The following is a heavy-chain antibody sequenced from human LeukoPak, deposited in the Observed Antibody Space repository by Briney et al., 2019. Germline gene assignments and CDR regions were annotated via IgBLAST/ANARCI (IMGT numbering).Heavy chain of an antibody. D-gene: IGHD3-22*01. Sequence: GGSLRLSRAASGFTFGSYGMHWVRQAPGKGLEWVAFIRYDGSNKYYADSVKGRFTISRDNSKNTLYLQMNSLRAEDTAVYYCAKGAPIDSSGYYYPFDYWGQGTLVTVSS. CDR2: IRYDGSNK. CDR3: AKGAPIDSSGYYYPFDY. CDR1: GFTFGSYG. J-gene: IGHJ4*02. V-gene: IGHV3-30*02.